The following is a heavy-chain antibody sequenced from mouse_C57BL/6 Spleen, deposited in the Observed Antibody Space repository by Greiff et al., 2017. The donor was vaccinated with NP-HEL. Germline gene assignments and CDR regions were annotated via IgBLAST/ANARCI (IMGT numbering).Heavy chain of an antibody. Sequence: VQLQQSGAELVRPGSSVKLSCKASGYTFTSYWMHWVKQRPIQGLEWIGNIDPSDSETHYNQKFKDKATLTVDKSSSTAYMQLSSLTSEDSAVYYCAFYSKGGFAYWGQGTLVTVSA. V-gene: IGHV1-52*01. D-gene: IGHD2-5*01. J-gene: IGHJ3*01. CDR3: AFYSKGGFAY. CDR2: IDPSDSET. CDR1: GYTFTSYW.